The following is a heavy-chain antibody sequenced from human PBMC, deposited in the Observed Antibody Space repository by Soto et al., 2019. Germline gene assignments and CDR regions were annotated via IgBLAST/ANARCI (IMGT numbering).Heavy chain of an antibody. J-gene: IGHJ5*02. D-gene: IGHD3-9*01. Sequence: ASVKVCCKASGYTFTSYDINCVRQATGQGLEWMGWISAYNGNTNYAQKLQGRVTMTTDTSTSTAYMELRSLRSDDTAVYYCARDRVRYFDWLSPSTGNWFDPWGQGTLVTVSS. CDR1: GYTFTSYD. CDR2: ISAYNGNT. CDR3: ARDRVRYFDWLSPSTGNWFDP. V-gene: IGHV1-18*01.